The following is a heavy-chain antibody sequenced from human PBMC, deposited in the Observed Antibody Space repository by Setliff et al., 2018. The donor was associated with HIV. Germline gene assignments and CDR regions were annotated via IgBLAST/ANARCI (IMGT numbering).Heavy chain of an antibody. CDR3: AKDGISGGAYPPYYFDY. Sequence: GAYLRLSCAASGFTFSSYAMSWVRQAPGKGLEWASVISGSGGNTYYADSVKGRFTISRDNSKNTLYLQMNRLRVEDTAVYYCAKDGISGGAYPPYYFDYWGQGTLVTVSS. CDR1: GFTFSSYA. CDR2: ISGSGGNT. V-gene: IGHV3-23*01. J-gene: IGHJ4*02. D-gene: IGHD2-15*01.